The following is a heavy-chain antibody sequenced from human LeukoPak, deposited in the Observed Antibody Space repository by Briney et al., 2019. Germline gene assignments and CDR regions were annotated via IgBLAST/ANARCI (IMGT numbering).Heavy chain of an antibody. D-gene: IGHD1-1*01. J-gene: IGHJ3*02. CDR2: ISYDGNNK. V-gene: IGHV3-30-3*01. CDR3: ATGYSTTGSLNAFDI. CDR1: GFTFTNFA. Sequence: GGSLRLSCAASGFTFTNFAMHWVRQAPGKGLEWVAVISYDGNNKYFADSVKGRFTISRDNSKNTLYLQMNSLKTEDTAMYYCATGYSTTGSLNAFDIWGQGAMVTVSS.